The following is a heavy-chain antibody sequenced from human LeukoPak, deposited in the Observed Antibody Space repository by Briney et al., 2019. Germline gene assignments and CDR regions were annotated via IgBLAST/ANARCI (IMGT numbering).Heavy chain of an antibody. V-gene: IGHV3-53*05. CDR1: GFTVSSNY. CDR3: ARALYYDILTGYSHPHWYFDL. D-gene: IGHD3-9*01. CDR2: IYSGGST. Sequence: PGGSLRLSCAASGFTVSSNYMSWVRQAPGKGLEWVSVIYSGGSTYYADSVKGRFTISRDNSKNTLYLQMNSLRAEDTAVYYCARALYYDILTGYSHPHWYFDLWGRGTLVTVSS. J-gene: IGHJ2*01.